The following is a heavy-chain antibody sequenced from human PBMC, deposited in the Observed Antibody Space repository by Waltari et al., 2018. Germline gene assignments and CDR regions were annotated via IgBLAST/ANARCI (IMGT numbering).Heavy chain of an antibody. CDR1: GSTFSSCG. J-gene: IGHJ4*02. CDR2: IRYDGSNK. Sequence: QVQLVESGGGVVQPGGSRGRSGEASGSTFSSCGMHWVRQAPGKGLEWVAFIRYDGSNKYYADSVKGRFTISRDNSKNTLYLQMNSLRAEDTAVYYCAKDMGIVVVGIDYWGQGTLVTVSS. V-gene: IGHV3-30*02. D-gene: IGHD3-22*01. CDR3: AKDMGIVVVGIDY.